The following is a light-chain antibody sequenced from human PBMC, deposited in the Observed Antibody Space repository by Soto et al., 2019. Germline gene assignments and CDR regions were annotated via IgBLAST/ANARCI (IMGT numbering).Light chain of an antibody. J-gene: IGLJ3*02. CDR3: SSYRSSSTSLG. Sequence: QSALTQPPSVSGSPGQSVTISCTRTSSDVGNNNRVSWYQQSPGTVPKLIIYEVSNRPSGVPDRFSGSKSGNTASLTISGLRAEDEADYYCSSYRSSSTSLGFGGVTKLTVL. CDR1: SSDVGNNNR. CDR2: EVS. V-gene: IGLV2-18*02.